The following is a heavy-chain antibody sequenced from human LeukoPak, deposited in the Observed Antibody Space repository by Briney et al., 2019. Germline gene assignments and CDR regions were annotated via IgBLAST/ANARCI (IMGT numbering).Heavy chain of an antibody. J-gene: IGHJ4*02. V-gene: IGHV1-46*02. CDR2: INPNSGGT. Sequence: ASVKVSCKASGYTFNFYYVHWVRQAPGQGLEWMRIINPNSGGTTYAQKFQGRVTLTGDTSASTVFMELSSLTSEDTAVYYCAREGFCSGTNCPAVYWGQGTLVTVSS. CDR3: AREGFCSGTNCPAVY. D-gene: IGHD2-2*01. CDR1: GYTFNFYY.